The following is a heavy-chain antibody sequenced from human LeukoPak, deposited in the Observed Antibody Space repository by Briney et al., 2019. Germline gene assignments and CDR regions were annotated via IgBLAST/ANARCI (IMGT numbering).Heavy chain of an antibody. V-gene: IGHV3-23*01. CDR2: ISGSGGST. CDR1: GGSISSGSYY. J-gene: IGHJ5*02. D-gene: IGHD6-13*01. Sequence: ETLSLTCTVSGGSISSGSYYWSWVRQAPGKGLEWVSAISGSGGSTYYADSVKGRFTISRDNSKNTLYLQMNSLRAEDTAVYYCAKDPSIAAAGHPGWFDPWGQGTLVTVSS. CDR3: AKDPSIAAAGHPGWFDP.